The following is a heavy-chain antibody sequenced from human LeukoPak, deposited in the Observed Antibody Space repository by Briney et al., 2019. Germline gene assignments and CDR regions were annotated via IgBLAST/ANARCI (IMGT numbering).Heavy chain of an antibody. D-gene: IGHD6-19*01. V-gene: IGHV4-39*01. CDR2: IYYSGST. Sequence: SETLSLTCTVSGGSISSSSYYWGWIRQPPGKGLEWIGSIYYSGSTYYNPSLKSRVTISVDTSKNQFSLKLSSVTAADTAVYYCERHRGSYSSGPKNVDYWGHGTLVTVSS. CDR3: ERHRGSYSSGPKNVDY. J-gene: IGHJ4*01. CDR1: GGSISSSSYY.